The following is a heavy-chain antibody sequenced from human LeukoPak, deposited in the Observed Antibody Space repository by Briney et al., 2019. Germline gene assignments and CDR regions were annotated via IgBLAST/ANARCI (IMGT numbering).Heavy chain of an antibody. Sequence: ASVKVSCKASGYTFTSYDINWVRQATGQGLEWMGWMNPNSGNTGYAQKFQGRVTITRNTSISTAYMELSSLRSEDTAVYYCAIPRPLDYSSSWYLGDAFDIWGQGTMVTVSS. CDR1: GYTFTSYD. J-gene: IGHJ3*02. D-gene: IGHD6-13*01. CDR3: AIPRPLDYSSSWYLGDAFDI. V-gene: IGHV1-8*03. CDR2: MNPNSGNT.